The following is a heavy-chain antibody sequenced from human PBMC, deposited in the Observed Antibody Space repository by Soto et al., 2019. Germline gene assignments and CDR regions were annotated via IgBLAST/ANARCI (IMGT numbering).Heavy chain of an antibody. D-gene: IGHD1-1*01. CDR2: IRFDVSNI. Sequence: QVHLVESGGGVVQPGGSLRLSCAVPGLLLSGHGMHWVRQAPGKGLEWVAIIRFDVSNIEYADSVRGRFTISRDNSQNMLYLIMNSLRVEDTAFYYCARDGIGGTVFYSYFDYWGQGTLVTVSS. CDR3: ARDGIGGTVFYSYFDY. CDR1: GLLLSGHG. V-gene: IGHV3-33*01. J-gene: IGHJ4*02.